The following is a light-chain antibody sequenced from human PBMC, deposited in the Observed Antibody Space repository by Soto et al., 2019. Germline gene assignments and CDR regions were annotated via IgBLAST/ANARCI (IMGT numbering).Light chain of an antibody. Sequence: TVMTQSPVTLSVSPGDTVTLSCRASQRVSNHFAWYQQKPGQAPRLLIYAASTRAAGVPVRFSGSGSGTEFTLTIRILQSEDFATYYCQHLRMYPSTFGGGTKVDIK. V-gene: IGKV3-15*01. J-gene: IGKJ4*01. CDR3: QHLRMYPST. CDR1: QRVSNH. CDR2: AAS.